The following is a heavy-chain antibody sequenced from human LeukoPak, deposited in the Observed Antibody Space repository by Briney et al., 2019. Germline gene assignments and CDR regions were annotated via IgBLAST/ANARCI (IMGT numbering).Heavy chain of an antibody. D-gene: IGHD6-19*01. Sequence: ASVRVSCKASGYTFTGHYMHWVRQAPGQGLEWMGWINPNNGGTNYAQKFRGRVTMTRDTSISTAYMELSRLRSDDTAVYFCASGWSITGWYNNWFDPWGQGTLVTVS. CDR3: ASGWSITGWYNNWFDP. J-gene: IGHJ5*02. CDR2: INPNNGGT. CDR1: GYTFTGHY. V-gene: IGHV1-2*02.